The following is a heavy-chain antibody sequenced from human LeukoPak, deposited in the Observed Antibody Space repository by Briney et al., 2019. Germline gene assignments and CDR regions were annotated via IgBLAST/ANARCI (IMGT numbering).Heavy chain of an antibody. CDR2: IIPILGIA. CDR1: GGTFSSYA. Sequence: SVKVSCKASGGTFSSYAISWVRQAPGQGLEWMGGIIPILGIANYAQKFQGRVTITADKSTSTAYMELSSLRSEDTAVYYCARDARRTTVTPYYFDYWGQGTLVTVSS. V-gene: IGHV1-69*10. D-gene: IGHD4-17*01. J-gene: IGHJ4*02. CDR3: ARDARRTTVTPYYFDY.